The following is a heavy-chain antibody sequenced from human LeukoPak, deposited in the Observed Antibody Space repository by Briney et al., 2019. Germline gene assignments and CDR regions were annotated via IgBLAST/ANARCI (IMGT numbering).Heavy chain of an antibody. D-gene: IGHD6-13*01. CDR1: GGSISSGSYY. Sequence: SETLSLTCTVSGGSISSGSYYWSWIRQPAGKGLEWIGRIYTSGSTNYNPSLKSRVTISVDTSKKQFSLKLSSVTAADTAVYYCASPPAGYSSSWYGNWGQGTLVTVSS. J-gene: IGHJ4*02. CDR3: ASPPAGYSSSWYGN. CDR2: IYTSGST. V-gene: IGHV4-61*02.